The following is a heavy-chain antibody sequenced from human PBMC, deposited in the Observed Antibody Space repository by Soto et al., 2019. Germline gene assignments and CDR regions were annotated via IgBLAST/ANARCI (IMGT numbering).Heavy chain of an antibody. Sequence: SETLSLTCTVSGGSISSYYWSWIRQPPGKGLEWIGYIYYSGSTNYNPSLKSRVTISVDTSKNQFSLKLSSVTAADTAVYYCTRRTGKWVGEVVYFDYGGQGTLVTVSS. CDR3: TRRTGKWVGEVVYFDY. V-gene: IGHV4-59*08. J-gene: IGHJ4*02. CDR2: IYYSGST. CDR1: GGSISSYY. D-gene: IGHD3-16*01.